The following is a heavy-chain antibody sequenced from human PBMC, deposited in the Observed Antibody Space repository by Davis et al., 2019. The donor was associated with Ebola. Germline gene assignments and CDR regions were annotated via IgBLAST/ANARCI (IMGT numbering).Heavy chain of an antibody. CDR2: IWDDGSNK. J-gene: IGHJ5*02. CDR1: GFTLSGYD. D-gene: IGHD1-14*01. CDR3: ARVGARYIDP. V-gene: IGHV3-33*01. Sequence: PGGSLRLSCAASGFTLSGYDMNWVRQAPGKGLQWVAVIWDDGSNKYYADSVKGRFTISRDNSKNTLYLQMNSLKTEDTAVYYCARVGARYIDPWGQGTLVTVSS.